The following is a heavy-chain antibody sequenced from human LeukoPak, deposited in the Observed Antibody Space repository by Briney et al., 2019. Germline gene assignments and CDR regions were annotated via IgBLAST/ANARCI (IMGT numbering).Heavy chain of an antibody. CDR3: ARGDHYYYYMDV. CDR1: GGSISSGYY. Sequence: SETLSLTCTVSGGSISSGYYWGWIRQPPGKGLEWIGSIYHSGSTYYNPSLKSRVTISVDTSKNQFSLKLSSVTAADTAVYYCARGDHYYYYMDVWGKGTTVTVSS. V-gene: IGHV4-38-2*02. J-gene: IGHJ6*03. CDR2: IYHSGST.